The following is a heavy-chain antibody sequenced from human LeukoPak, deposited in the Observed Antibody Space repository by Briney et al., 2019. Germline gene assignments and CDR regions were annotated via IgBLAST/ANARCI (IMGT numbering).Heavy chain of an antibody. Sequence: PGGSLRLSCAASGFTFSSYSMNWVRQAPGKGLEWVSSISSSSSYIYYADSVKGRFTIARDNAKNSLYLQMNSLRAEDTAVYYCASDAKRPLDVWGKGTTVTVSS. D-gene: IGHD6-6*01. J-gene: IGHJ6*04. V-gene: IGHV3-21*01. CDR1: GFTFSSYS. CDR2: ISSSSSYI. CDR3: ASDAKRPLDV.